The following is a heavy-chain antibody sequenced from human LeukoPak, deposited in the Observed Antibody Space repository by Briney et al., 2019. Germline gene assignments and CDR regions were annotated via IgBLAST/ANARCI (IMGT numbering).Heavy chain of an antibody. CDR2: INPNSGGT. V-gene: IGHV1-2*02. CDR1: GSPVTGDS. CDR3: ASSTFMVRGVVQSPYSYMDV. J-gene: IGHJ6*03. D-gene: IGHD3-10*01. Sequence: ALVKVSCTPSGSPVTGDSLHWVRQAPGQGLEWMGWINPNSGGTNYAQKFEDRVTITSDTSISTVYMELSRLTSGDTAVYYCASSTFMVRGVVQSPYSYMDVWGKGTAVTVSS.